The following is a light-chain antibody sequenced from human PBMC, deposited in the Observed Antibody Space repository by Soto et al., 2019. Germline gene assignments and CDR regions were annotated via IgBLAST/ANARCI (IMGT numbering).Light chain of an antibody. CDR1: SSDVGSYNF. CDR3: SSYAGSNTLV. Sequence: QSALTQPASVSGSPGQSITISCTGTSSDVGSYNFVSWYQQHPGKAPKLMIYEVTKWPSGVSSRFSGSKSGNTASLTMSGLQAADEADYYCSSYAGSNTLVFGGGTKVTVL. CDR2: EVT. V-gene: IGLV2-23*02. J-gene: IGLJ2*01.